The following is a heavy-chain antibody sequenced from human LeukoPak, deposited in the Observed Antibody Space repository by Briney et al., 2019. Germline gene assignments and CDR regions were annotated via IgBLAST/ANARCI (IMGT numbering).Heavy chain of an antibody. Sequence: GGSPRLSCAASGFTFSNNEMNWVRQAPGKGLQWVSYISRSGNTNYYADSVKGRFTISRDNAENSLFLQMNSLRAEDTAVYYCARDGDIAVAAHFDQWGQGTLVTVSS. CDR3: ARDGDIAVAAHFDQ. CDR2: ISRSGNTN. V-gene: IGHV3-48*03. D-gene: IGHD6-19*01. CDR1: GFTFSNNE. J-gene: IGHJ4*02.